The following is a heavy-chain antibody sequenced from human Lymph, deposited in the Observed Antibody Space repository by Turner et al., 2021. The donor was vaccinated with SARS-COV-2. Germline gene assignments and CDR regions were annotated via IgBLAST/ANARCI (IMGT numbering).Heavy chain of an antibody. CDR3: AWALYYYYGMDV. V-gene: IGHV3-30*03. Sequence: VQLVESGGGVVQPGRSLRISCAASGFTFISYGMHWVGQAPGKGLEWVAVISYDGGHKSYADSVKGRFTISRDNSKNTLYLQMISLRAEDTAVYYCAWALYYYYGMDVWGQGTTVTVSS. J-gene: IGHJ6*02. CDR1: GFTFISYG. CDR2: ISYDGGHK.